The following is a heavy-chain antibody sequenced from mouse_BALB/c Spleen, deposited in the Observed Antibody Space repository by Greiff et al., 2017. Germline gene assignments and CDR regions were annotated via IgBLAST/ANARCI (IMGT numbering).Heavy chain of an antibody. CDR1: GFNIKDYY. CDR2: IDPENGNT. Sequence: VQLQQSGAELVRPGALVKLSCKASGFNIKDYYMHWVKQRPEQGLEWIGWIDPENGNTIYDPKFQGKASITADTSSNTAYLQLSSLTSEDTAVYYCARLPLGRGFASWGQGTLVTVSA. J-gene: IGHJ3*01. CDR3: ARLPLGRGFAS. D-gene: IGHD4-1*01. V-gene: IGHV14-1*02.